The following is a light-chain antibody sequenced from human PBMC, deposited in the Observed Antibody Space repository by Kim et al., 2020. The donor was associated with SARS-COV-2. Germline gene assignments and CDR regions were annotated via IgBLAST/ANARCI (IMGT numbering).Light chain of an antibody. V-gene: IGLV3-1*01. CDR1: RLGDKY. CDR3: QAWDSSTAV. Sequence: VSPGKTASITCSGDRLGDKYACWYQQRPGQSPVLVIYQDSKRPSGIPERFSGSNSGNTATLTISGTQAMDEADYYCQAWDSSTAVFGTGTKVTVL. J-gene: IGLJ1*01. CDR2: QDS.